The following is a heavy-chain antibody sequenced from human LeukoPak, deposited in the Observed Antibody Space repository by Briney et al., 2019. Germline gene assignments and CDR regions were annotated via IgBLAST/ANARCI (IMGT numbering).Heavy chain of an antibody. V-gene: IGHV3-48*03. CDR1: GFTLSSYE. CDR2: ISSSGNSI. D-gene: IGHD3-10*01. J-gene: IGHJ6*02. CDR3: ARDAHFRGGYYYGMDV. Sequence: PGGSLRLSCAASGFTLSSYEMNWVRQAPGKGLEWVSYISSSGNSIYYADSVKGRFTISRDNAKNSLYLQMNSLRAEDTAVYYCARDAHFRGGYYYGMDVWGQGTTVTVSS.